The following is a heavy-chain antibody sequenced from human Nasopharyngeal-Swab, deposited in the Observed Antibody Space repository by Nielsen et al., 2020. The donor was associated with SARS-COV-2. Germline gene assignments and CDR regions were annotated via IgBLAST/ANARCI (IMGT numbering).Heavy chain of an antibody. CDR2: TKEDGTGT. CDR3: ANRRGSSWHPYCFDY. J-gene: IGHJ4*02. D-gene: IGHD6-13*01. Sequence: GESLKISCAATGFTFSSYWMSWVRQAPGRGLEWLAHTKEDGTGTHYVDSVRGRFTVSRDNEKNSLFLQMNSLRAEDTAVYYCANRRGSSWHPYCFDYWGQGTLVTVSS. V-gene: IGHV3-7*03. CDR1: GFTFSSYW.